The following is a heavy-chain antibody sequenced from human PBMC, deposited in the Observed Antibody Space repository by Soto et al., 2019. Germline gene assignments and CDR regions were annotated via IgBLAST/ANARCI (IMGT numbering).Heavy chain of an antibody. CDR3: ARAGPVLLWFGDQTGKYSYYGMDV. CDR1: GGSISSYY. Sequence: SETLSLTCTVSGGSISSYYWSWIRQPPGKGLEWIGYIYYSGSTNYNPSLKSRVTISVDTSKNQFSLKLSSVTAADTAVYYCARAGPVLLWFGDQTGKYSYYGMDVWGQGTTVTDSS. V-gene: IGHV4-59*01. CDR2: IYYSGST. J-gene: IGHJ6*02. D-gene: IGHD3-10*01.